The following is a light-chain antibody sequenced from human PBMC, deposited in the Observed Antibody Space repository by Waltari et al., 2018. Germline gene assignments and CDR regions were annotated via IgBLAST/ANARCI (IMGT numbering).Light chain of an antibody. J-gene: IGKJ1*01. V-gene: IGKV3-11*01. Sequence: ETVLTQSPATLSLSPGERATLSCRASQNINSYLVWYHQKPGQAPRLLIYDASNRATGIPARFSGSGFGTDFTLTISSLEPEDFAVYYCQQHHNWPWTFGQGTKVEIK. CDR1: QNINSY. CDR3: QQHHNWPWT. CDR2: DAS.